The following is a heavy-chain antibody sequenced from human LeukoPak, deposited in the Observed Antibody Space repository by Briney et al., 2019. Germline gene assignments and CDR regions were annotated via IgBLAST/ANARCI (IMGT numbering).Heavy chain of an antibody. J-gene: IGHJ5*02. CDR3: AKDLNSIVGAPGGP. CDR1: GFTFSSYE. D-gene: IGHD1-26*01. Sequence: GGSLRLSCAASGFTFSSYEMNWVRQAPGKGLEWVSYISSSGSTIYYADSVKGRFTISRDNAKNSLYLQMNSLRAEDTAVYYCAKDLNSIVGAPGGPWGQGTLVTVSS. CDR2: ISSSGSTI. V-gene: IGHV3-48*03.